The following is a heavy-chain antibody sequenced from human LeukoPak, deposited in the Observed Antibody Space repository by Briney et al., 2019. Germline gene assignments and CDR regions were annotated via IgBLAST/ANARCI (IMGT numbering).Heavy chain of an antibody. CDR2: ISGSGGST. Sequence: GGSLRLSCAASGFTFSSYAMSWVRQAPGKGLEWVSVISGSGGSTYYADSVKGWFTISRDNSKNTLYLQMNSLTAEDTAVYYCAKDGRNEEYYFDYWGQGTLVTVSS. V-gene: IGHV3-23*01. D-gene: IGHD1-1*01. CDR3: AKDGRNEEYYFDY. CDR1: GFTFSSYA. J-gene: IGHJ4*02.